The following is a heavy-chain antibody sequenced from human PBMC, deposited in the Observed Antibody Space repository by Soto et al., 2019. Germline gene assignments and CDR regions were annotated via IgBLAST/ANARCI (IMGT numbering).Heavy chain of an antibody. CDR1: GFTFRSYG. CDR2: IRSDGSNR. J-gene: IGHJ5*02. V-gene: IGHV3-30*18. Sequence: QVKLVESGGGVVQPGRSLRLSCTTSGFTFRSYGMHWVRQAPGKGLEWVAVIRSDGSNRDYVDSVKGRFTISRDNSRRMVYLQMDNLRLEDTAGYYCAKPRSSLEWPPFDPWGQGTLVTVSP. D-gene: IGHD3-3*01. CDR3: AKPRSSLEWPPFDP.